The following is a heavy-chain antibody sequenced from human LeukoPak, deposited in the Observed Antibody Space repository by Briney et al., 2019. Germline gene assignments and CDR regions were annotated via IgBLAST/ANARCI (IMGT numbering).Heavy chain of an antibody. CDR2: ISSSSSTI. J-gene: IGHJ4*02. Sequence: PGGSLRLSCAASGFTFSSYSMYWVRQAPGKGLEWVSYISSSSSTIYYADSVKGRFTISRDNAKNSLYLQMNSLRAEDTAVYYCARDGLNWNYGSVDYWGQGTLVTVSS. V-gene: IGHV3-48*01. CDR1: GFTFSSYS. CDR3: ARDGLNWNYGSVDY. D-gene: IGHD1-7*01.